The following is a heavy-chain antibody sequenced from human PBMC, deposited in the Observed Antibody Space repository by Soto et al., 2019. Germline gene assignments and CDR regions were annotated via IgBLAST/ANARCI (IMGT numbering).Heavy chain of an antibody. V-gene: IGHV3-21*01. CDR2: ISSSSSYI. D-gene: IGHD6-13*01. CDR3: ARDMRPAAPFDY. Sequence: EVQLVESGGGLVKPGGSLRLSCAASGFTFSSYSMNWVRQAPGKGLEWVSSISSSSSYIYYADSVKGRFTISRDNAKNSLYLQMNSLRAEDTAVYYCARDMRPAAPFDYWGQGTLAPVSS. CDR1: GFTFSSYS. J-gene: IGHJ4*02.